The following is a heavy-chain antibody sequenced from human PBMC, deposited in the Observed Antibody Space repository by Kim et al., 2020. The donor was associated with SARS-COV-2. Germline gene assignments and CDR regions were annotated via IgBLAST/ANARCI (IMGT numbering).Heavy chain of an antibody. D-gene: IGHD6-19*01. Sequence: GGSLRLSCAASGFTFSNYWMSWVRQAPGRGLEWVATINQDGSEKNYVDSVKGRFTISRDNAENSLYLQMNSLRAEDTAVYYCARGSGWFFCWGQGTLVTVSS. CDR2: INQDGSEK. J-gene: IGHJ5*01. CDR1: GFTFSNYW. V-gene: IGHV3-7*04. CDR3: ARGSGWFFC.